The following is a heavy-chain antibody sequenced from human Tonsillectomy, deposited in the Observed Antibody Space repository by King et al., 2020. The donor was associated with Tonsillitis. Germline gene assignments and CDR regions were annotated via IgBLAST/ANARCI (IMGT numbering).Heavy chain of an antibody. V-gene: IGHV1-69*01. CDR3: ARGAQRWELIGPDY. J-gene: IGHJ4*02. CDR1: GGTFSSYA. D-gene: IGHD1-26*01. CDR2: TIPIFGTA. Sequence: VQLVESAAELKKPGSSVTVSCKASGGTFSSYAISWVRQAPGQGLEWLGGTIPIFGTATYAQKFQGRVKINADETTSTAYMELSSLRTERTAVYYCARGAQRWELIGPDYWGQGTLVTVSS.